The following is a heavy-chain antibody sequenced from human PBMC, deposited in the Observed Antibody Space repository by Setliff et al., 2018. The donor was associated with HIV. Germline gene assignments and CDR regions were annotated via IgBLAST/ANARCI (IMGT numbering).Heavy chain of an antibody. D-gene: IGHD3-16*02. Sequence: SETLSLTCAVYGGSLSGYHWSWIRQSPEKGLEWIGEINHSGSTNYNPSLKSRVTISIDTSKNQFSLKLNSVTAADTAVYYCARVGAFIWGTNRYKRLGYFDLWGRGTLVTVSS. J-gene: IGHJ2*01. CDR2: INHSGST. CDR1: GGSLSGYH. V-gene: IGHV4-34*01. CDR3: ARVGAFIWGTNRYKRLGYFDL.